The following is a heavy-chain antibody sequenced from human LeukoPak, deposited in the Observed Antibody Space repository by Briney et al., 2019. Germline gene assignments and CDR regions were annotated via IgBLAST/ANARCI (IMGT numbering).Heavy chain of an antibody. D-gene: IGHD3-10*01. Sequence: GGSLRLSCAASGFTFSSYAMSWVRQAPGKGLVWVSRINTDGSSTSYADSVKGRFTISRDNAKNTLYLQMNSLRAEDTAVYYCARDPYYYGSGSQTFDYWGQGTLVTVSS. CDR1: GFTFSSYA. V-gene: IGHV3-74*01. CDR2: INTDGSST. J-gene: IGHJ4*02. CDR3: ARDPYYYGSGSQTFDY.